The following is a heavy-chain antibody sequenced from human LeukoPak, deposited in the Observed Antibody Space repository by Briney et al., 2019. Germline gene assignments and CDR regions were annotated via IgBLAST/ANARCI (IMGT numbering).Heavy chain of an antibody. CDR3: ARNSGYSSRPLFDY. D-gene: IGHD5-18*01. Sequence: SETLSLTCTVSGGSISSYYWNWIRQPPGKGLEWIGYIYYSGSTNYNPSLKSRVTISVDTSKNQFSLKLSSVTAADTAVYYCARNSGYSSRPLFDYWGQGTLVTVSS. V-gene: IGHV4-59*01. J-gene: IGHJ4*02. CDR1: GGSISSYY. CDR2: IYYSGST.